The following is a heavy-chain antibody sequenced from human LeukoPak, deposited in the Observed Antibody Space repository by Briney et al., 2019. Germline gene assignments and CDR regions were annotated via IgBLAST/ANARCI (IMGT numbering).Heavy chain of an antibody. V-gene: IGHV4-39*01. Sequence: SETLSLTCTVSGGSISSTAPYWAWIRQPPGKGLEWIGSIYYNGNTYYHPSLKSRVTMSEDTSKNQFSLKLNSVTAADTAVYYCARRDFDIGWFDPWGQGILVTVSS. CDR1: GGSISSTAPY. J-gene: IGHJ5*02. D-gene: IGHD3-22*01. CDR2: IYYNGNT. CDR3: ARRDFDIGWFDP.